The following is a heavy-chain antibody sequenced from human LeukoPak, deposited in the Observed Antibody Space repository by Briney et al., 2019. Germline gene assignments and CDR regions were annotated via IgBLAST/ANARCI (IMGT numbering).Heavy chain of an antibody. D-gene: IGHD1-26*01. CDR2: INHSGSI. J-gene: IGHJ4*02. Sequence: SEPRPLPGPFYGGSFSGYYWSWIPNPPEKGLEWIGEINHSGSINYNPSLKSRVTISVDTSKNQFSLKLSSVTAADTAVYYCARARSGKWGFDYWGQGTLVTVSS. CDR1: GGSFSGYY. CDR3: ARARSGKWGFDY. V-gene: IGHV4-34*01.